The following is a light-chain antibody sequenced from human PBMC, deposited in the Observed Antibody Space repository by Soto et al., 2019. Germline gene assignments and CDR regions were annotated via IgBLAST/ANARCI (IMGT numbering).Light chain of an antibody. CDR1: QSVTTY. CDR3: HQCATWPLT. CDR2: HAS. J-gene: IGKJ4*01. Sequence: EIVLTQSPATLSLSPGERATLSCRASQSVTTYLAWYQQKPGQAPRLLIYHASNRATGIPARFSGSGSGTDFTLTISSLEPEDFAVYYCHQCATWPLTFGGGTKVEIK. V-gene: IGKV3-11*01.